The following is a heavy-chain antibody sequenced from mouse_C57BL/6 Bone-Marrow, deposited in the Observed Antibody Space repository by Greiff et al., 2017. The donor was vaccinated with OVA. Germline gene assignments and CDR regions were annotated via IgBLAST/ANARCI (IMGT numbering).Heavy chain of an antibody. CDR2: INPSSGYT. CDR3: ERKEVYYFYAMDY. Sequence: QVQLQQSGAELARPGASVKMSCKASGYTFTSYTMHWVKQRPGQGLEWIGYINPSSGYTKYNQKFKDKATLTADKSSSTAYMQLSSLTSEDSAVYYCERKEVYYFYAMDYWGQGTSVTVSS. CDR1: GYTFTSYT. J-gene: IGHJ4*01. V-gene: IGHV1-4*01. D-gene: IGHD1-1*01.